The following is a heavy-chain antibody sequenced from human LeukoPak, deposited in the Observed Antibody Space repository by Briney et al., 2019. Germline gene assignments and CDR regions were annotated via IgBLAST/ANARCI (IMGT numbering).Heavy chain of an antibody. Sequence: ESGPTLVKPTQTLTLTCTSSGFSLSTSGVGVGWIRQPPGKALEWLALIYWDDDKRYSPSLKSRLTITKDTSKNQVVLTMTNMDPGDTATYYCARDRAQTYYDSSGGFDPWGQGTLVTVAS. CDR2: IYWDDDK. J-gene: IGHJ5*02. V-gene: IGHV2-5*02. D-gene: IGHD3-22*01. CDR3: ARDRAQTYYDSSGGFDP. CDR1: GFSLSTSGVG.